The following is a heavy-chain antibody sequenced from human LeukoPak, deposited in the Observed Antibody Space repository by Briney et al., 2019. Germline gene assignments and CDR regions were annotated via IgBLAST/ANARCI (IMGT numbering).Heavy chain of an antibody. CDR1: GFTFSSYW. D-gene: IGHD4-17*01. V-gene: IGHV3-7*01. CDR2: IKEDGSEK. CDR3: ARALKNGDYYFDY. Sequence: GRSLRLSCTASGFTFSSYWMSWVRQAPGKGLEWVANIKEDGSEKYYVDSVKGRFTISRDNAKNSLYLQMNSLRAEDTAVYYCARALKNGDYYFDYWGQGTLVTVSS. J-gene: IGHJ4*02.